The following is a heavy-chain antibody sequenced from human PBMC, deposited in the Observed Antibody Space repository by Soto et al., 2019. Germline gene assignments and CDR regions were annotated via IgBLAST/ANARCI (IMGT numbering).Heavy chain of an antibody. V-gene: IGHV4-59*01. CDR2: IFYSGST. Sequence: SETLSLTCTVSGGSISSYYWSWIRQPPGKGLDWIVYIFYSGSTNYNPSLKSRVTISVDSSKNQFSLKLSSVTAADTAVYYCARVLGGDYYYYYYMDVWGKGTTVTVSS. CDR3: ARVLGGDYYYYYYMDV. J-gene: IGHJ6*03. CDR1: GGSISSYY.